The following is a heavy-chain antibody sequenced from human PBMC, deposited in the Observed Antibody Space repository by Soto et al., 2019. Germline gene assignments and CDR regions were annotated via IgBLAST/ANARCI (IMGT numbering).Heavy chain of an antibody. CDR2: IVPFFRTP. V-gene: IGHV1-69*12. CDR1: GDTFRTNT. Sequence: QVQLVQSGAEVKKPGSSVKVSCKDSGDTFRTNTINWVRQAPGQGLEWMGGIVPFFRTPIYAQKFQARVTITADESTNTVYMELSSLRSEDTAVYYCATGDYYDNSGYSLYFDYWGQGTLVTVSS. CDR3: ATGDYYDNSGYSLYFDY. J-gene: IGHJ4*02. D-gene: IGHD3-22*01.